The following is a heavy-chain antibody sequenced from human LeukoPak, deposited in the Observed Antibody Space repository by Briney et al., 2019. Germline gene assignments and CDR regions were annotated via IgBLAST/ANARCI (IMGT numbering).Heavy chain of an antibody. CDR2: ISGTDGST. CDR3: AKERWAD. V-gene: IGHV3-23*01. Sequence: QTGGSLRLSCAASGFTFSSYAMSWVRQAPGKGLEWVSTISGTDGSTYYADSVKGRFTISRDNSKNTLYLHMNSLRAEDTAIYYCAKERWADWGQGTLVTVSS. J-gene: IGHJ4*02. D-gene: IGHD1-26*01. CDR1: GFTFSSYA.